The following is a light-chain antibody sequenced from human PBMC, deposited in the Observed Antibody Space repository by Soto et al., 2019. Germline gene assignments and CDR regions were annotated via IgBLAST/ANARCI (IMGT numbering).Light chain of an antibody. Sequence: EVVMTQSPATLSVSPGERATLSCRASQRISSNLACYQQRPGQAPRLLIYGASTRAPGIPARFSGSGSETEFTLTISSLQSEDFAVYYCQHYNNWPPWTFGQGTKVDIK. CDR1: QRISSN. CDR2: GAS. CDR3: QHYNNWPPWT. V-gene: IGKV3-15*01. J-gene: IGKJ1*01.